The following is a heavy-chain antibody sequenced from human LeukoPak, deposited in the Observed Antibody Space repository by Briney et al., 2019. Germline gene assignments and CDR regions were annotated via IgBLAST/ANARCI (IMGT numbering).Heavy chain of an antibody. CDR1: GGSISSDGYY. D-gene: IGHD1-26*01. CDR3: ARVRIGIDY. V-gene: IGHV4-30-2*01. J-gene: IGHJ4*02. CDR2: IYHSGST. Sequence: SETLSLTCTVSGGSISSDGYYWSWIRQPPGKGLEWIGYIYHSGSTYYNPSLKSRVTISVDRSKNQFSLKLSSVTAADTAVYYCARVRIGIDYWGQGTLVTVSS.